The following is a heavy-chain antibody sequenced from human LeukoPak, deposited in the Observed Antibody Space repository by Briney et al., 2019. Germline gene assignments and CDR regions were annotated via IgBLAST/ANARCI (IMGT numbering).Heavy chain of an antibody. V-gene: IGHV3-53*01. Sequence: GGSLRLSCAASGFTVSSNYMTWVRQAPGKGLEWVSVIYSGGSTYYADSVKGRFTISRDNSKHTLYLQMNSLRAEDTAVYYCTRNWGSDNWFDPWGQGTLVTVSS. CDR2: IYSGGST. CDR3: TRNWGSDNWFDP. D-gene: IGHD7-27*01. CDR1: GFTVSSNY. J-gene: IGHJ5*02.